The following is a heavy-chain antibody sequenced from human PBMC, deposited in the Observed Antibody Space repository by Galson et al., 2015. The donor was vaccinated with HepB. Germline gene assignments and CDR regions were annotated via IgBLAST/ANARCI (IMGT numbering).Heavy chain of an antibody. CDR3: AKVAILGATPHYFDY. D-gene: IGHD2-21*01. CDR2: ITGGGGRT. CDR1: GFRFTKYS. Sequence: SLRLSCATSGFRFTKYSMSWVRQAPGKGLQWVSAITGGGGRTYYADSVKGRFTTSRDRTRNTVFLLMTSLRVDDTAVHYCAKVAILGATPHYFDYLGQGTLVTVSS. V-gene: IGHV3-23*01. J-gene: IGHJ4*02.